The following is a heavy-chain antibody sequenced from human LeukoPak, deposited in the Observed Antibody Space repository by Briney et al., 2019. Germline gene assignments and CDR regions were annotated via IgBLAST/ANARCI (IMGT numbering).Heavy chain of an antibody. D-gene: IGHD2-8*01. Sequence: SETLSLTCTVSGGSISSSSYYWGWIRQPPGKGLEWIGSIYYSGSTYYNPSLKSRVTISVDTSKNQFSLKLSSVTAADTAVYYCARLSALYGGWVPSHNFDYWGQGTLVTVSS. V-gene: IGHV4-39*01. CDR1: GGSISSSSYY. J-gene: IGHJ4*02. CDR3: ARLSALYGGWVPSHNFDY. CDR2: IYYSGST.